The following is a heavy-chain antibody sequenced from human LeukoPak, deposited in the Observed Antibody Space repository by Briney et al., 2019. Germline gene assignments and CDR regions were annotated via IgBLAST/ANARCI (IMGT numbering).Heavy chain of an antibody. CDR3: ARDRLLGQQLVPSFDY. V-gene: IGHV1-18*01. J-gene: IGHJ4*02. D-gene: IGHD6-13*01. CDR1: GYIFTSYG. CDR2: ISTYNGNT. Sequence: VASVKVSCKASGYIFTSYGISWVRQAPGQGLEWMGWISTYNGNTDYAQKVQGRVTMTTDTSTSTAYMELRNLRSDDTAVYYCARDRLLGQQLVPSFDYWGQGTLVTVSS.